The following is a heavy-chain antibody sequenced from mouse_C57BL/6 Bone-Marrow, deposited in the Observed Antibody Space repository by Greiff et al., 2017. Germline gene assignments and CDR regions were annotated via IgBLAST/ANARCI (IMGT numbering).Heavy chain of an antibody. V-gene: IGHV1-64*01. D-gene: IGHD1-1*01. CDR3: ARGIYYYGSSSFAY. J-gene: IGHJ3*01. Sequence: VQLQQSGAELVKPGASVKLSCKASGYTFTSYWMHWVKQRPGQGLEWIGMIHPNSGSTNYNEKFKSKATLTVDKSSSTAYMQLSSLTSEDSAVYYCARGIYYYGSSSFAYWGQGTLVTVSA. CDR2: IHPNSGST. CDR1: GYTFTSYW.